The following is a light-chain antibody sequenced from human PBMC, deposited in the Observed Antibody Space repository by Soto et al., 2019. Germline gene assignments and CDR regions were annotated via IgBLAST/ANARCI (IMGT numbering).Light chain of an antibody. V-gene: IGLV2-14*01. CDR3: SSYTTAFFYA. CDR1: SSDIGAFNY. CDR2: GVT. Sequence: QSALTQPASVSGSPGQSITISCTGSSSDIGAFNYVAWYQQHPGKAPKLIIHGVTNRPSGVSSRFSGSKSDYTASLTISGLQAEDEADYYCSSYTTAFFYAFGTGTKLTVL. J-gene: IGLJ1*01.